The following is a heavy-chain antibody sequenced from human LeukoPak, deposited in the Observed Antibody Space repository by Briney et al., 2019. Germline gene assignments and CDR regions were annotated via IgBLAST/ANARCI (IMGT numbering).Heavy chain of an antibody. J-gene: IGHJ4*02. CDR1: GFTFSSYS. CDR2: ISSSSSTI. D-gene: IGHD1-26*01. V-gene: IGHV3-48*04. Sequence: GGSLRLSCAASGFTFSSYSMNWVRQAPGKGLEWVSYISSSSSTIYYADSVKGRFTISRDNAKNSLYLQMNSLRAEDTAVYYCARGGTAKVLNYWGQGTLVTVSS. CDR3: ARGGTAKVLNY.